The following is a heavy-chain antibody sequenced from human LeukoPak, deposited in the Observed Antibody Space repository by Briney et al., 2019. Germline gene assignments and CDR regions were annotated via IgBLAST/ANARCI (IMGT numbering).Heavy chain of an antibody. D-gene: IGHD6-13*01. V-gene: IGHV3-23*01. CDR1: GFTFSSYA. J-gene: IGHJ4*02. CDR2: ISGSGGST. CDR3: AILYSSSWYVGY. Sequence: GGSLRLSCAASGFTFSSYAMSWVRQAPGKGLEWVSGISGSGGSTYYADSVKGRFTITRDNSKNTLYLQMNSLRAEDTAVYYCAILYSSSWYVGYWGQGTLVTVSS.